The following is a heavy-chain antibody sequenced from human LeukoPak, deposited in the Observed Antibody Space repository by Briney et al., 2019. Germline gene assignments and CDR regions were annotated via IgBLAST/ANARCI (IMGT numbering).Heavy chain of an antibody. Sequence: SETLPLTCAVYGGSFSGYYWSWIRQPPGKGLEWIGEINHSGSTYYNPSLKSRVTISVDTSKNQFSLKLSSVTAADTAVYYCARGPNWGPLYYYYYGMDVWGQGTTVTVSS. J-gene: IGHJ6*02. V-gene: IGHV4-34*01. CDR2: INHSGST. CDR1: GGSFSGYY. CDR3: ARGPNWGPLYYYYYGMDV. D-gene: IGHD7-27*01.